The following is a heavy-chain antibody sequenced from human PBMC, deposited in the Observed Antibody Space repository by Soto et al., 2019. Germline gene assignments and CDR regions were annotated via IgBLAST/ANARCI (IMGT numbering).Heavy chain of an antibody. CDR1: GFTFSSYA. J-gene: IGHJ4*02. CDR3: VKDEYYYDSSGPLGEKFDY. CDR2: ISSNGGST. V-gene: IGHV3-64D*08. D-gene: IGHD3-22*01. Sequence: GGSLRLSCSASGFTFSSYAMHWVRQAPGKGLEYVSAISSNGGSTYYADSVKGRFTISRDNSKNTLYLQMSSLRAEDTAVYYCVKDEYYYDSSGPLGEKFDYWGQGTLVTVSS.